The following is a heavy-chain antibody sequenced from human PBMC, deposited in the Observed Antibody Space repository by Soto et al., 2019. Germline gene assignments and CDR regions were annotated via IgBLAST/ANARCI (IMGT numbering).Heavy chain of an antibody. CDR1: GGSISSGDYY. CDR3: ARGISSSWSHRGVYYFDY. J-gene: IGHJ4*02. CDR2: IYYSGST. V-gene: IGHV4-61*08. Sequence: SETLSLTCTVPGGSISSGDYYWSWIRQPPGQGLEWIGYIYYSGSTNYNPSLKSRVTISVDTSKNQFSLKLSSVTAADTAVYYCARGISSSWSHRGVYYFDYWGQGTLVTVSS. D-gene: IGHD6-13*01.